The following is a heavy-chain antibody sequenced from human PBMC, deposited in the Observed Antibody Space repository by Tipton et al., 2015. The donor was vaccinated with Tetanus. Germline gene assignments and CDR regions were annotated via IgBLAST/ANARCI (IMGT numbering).Heavy chain of an antibody. D-gene: IGHD2-15*01. J-gene: IGHJ4*02. V-gene: IGHV4-39*01. Sequence: TLSLTCTVSGGSIRGGGYYWSWIRQPPGKGLEWIGIIHYSGRTYYNPSLKSRVTVSVDMSRNQVSLKLSSVTAADTAVYYCTRLRYCYGGSCHHDYWGQGTLVTVSS. CDR1: GGSIRGGGYY. CDR2: IHYSGRT. CDR3: TRLRYCYGGSCHHDY.